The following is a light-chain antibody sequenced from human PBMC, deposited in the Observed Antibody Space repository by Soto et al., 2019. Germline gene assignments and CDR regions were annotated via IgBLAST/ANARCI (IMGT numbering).Light chain of an antibody. J-gene: IGLJ3*02. CDR3: CSYTGSATFPWV. Sequence: QSALTQPASVSGSLGQSITISCTGTSSDVGSYTLVSWFQQHPGIAPKLMIYEGTKRPSGISNRFSGSKSGNTASLTISGLQAEDGADYYCCSYTGSATFPWVFGGGTKVTVL. CDR2: EGT. CDR1: SSDVGSYTL. V-gene: IGLV2-23*03.